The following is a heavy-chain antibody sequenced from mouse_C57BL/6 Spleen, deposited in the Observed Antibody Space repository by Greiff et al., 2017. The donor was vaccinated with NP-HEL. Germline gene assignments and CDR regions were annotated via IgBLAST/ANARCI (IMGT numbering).Heavy chain of an antibody. CDR3: ARFLYPFYAMDY. CDR1: GYAFSSSW. CDR2: IYPGDGDT. J-gene: IGHJ4*01. Sequence: QVQLQQSGPELVKPGASVKISCKASGYAFSSSWMNWVKQRPGKGLEWIGRIYPGDGDTNYNGKFKGKATLTADKSSSTAYMQLSSLTSEDSAVYFCARFLYPFYAMDYWGQGTSVTVSS. V-gene: IGHV1-82*01.